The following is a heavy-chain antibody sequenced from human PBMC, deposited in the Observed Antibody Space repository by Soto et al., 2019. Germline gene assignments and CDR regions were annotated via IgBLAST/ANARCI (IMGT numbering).Heavy chain of an antibody. D-gene: IGHD6-13*01. CDR2: IDWDDDK. Sequence: SGHTLVNPTQTLTLTCTLSGFSLRTSGMCVSWIRQPPGKALEWLALIDWDDDKYYSTSLKTRLTISKDTSKNQVVLTMTNMDPVDTATYYCARTTSGYSSSWSDYYYYGMDVWGQGTTVTVSS. V-gene: IGHV2-70*01. CDR1: GFSLRTSGMC. CDR3: ARTTSGYSSSWSDYYYYGMDV. J-gene: IGHJ6*02.